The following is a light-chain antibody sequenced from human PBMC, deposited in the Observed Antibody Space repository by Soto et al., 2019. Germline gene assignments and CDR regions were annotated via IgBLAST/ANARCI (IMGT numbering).Light chain of an antibody. CDR2: GSS. V-gene: IGKV3-20*01. J-gene: IGKJ4*01. Sequence: EIMLTQSPGTLSLSPGERVTLSCRASQSVRNRYLSWYQQKPGQAPRLLIYGSSNRATGIPDRFSGSGSGTDFTLTISRLEPEDFAVYYCQRFDYSSLTFGGGTKVEI. CDR1: QSVRNRY. CDR3: QRFDYSSLT.